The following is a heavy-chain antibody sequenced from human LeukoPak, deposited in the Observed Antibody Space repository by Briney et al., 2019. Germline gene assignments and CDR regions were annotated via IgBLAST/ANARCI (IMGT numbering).Heavy chain of an antibody. J-gene: IGHJ4*02. CDR2: ISYDGSNK. CDR1: GFTFSSYG. Sequence: LPGRSLRLSCGASGFTFSSYGMHWVRQAPGKGLEWVAVISYDGSNKYYADSVKGRFTISRDNSKNTLYLQMNSLRAEDTAVSYCAKDLGDFYDSSGFDYWGQGTLVTVSS. D-gene: IGHD3-22*01. CDR3: AKDLGDFYDSSGFDY. V-gene: IGHV3-30*18.